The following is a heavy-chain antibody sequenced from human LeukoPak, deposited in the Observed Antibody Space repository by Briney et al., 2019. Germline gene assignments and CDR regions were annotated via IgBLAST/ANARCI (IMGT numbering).Heavy chain of an antibody. V-gene: IGHV1-18*01. Sequence: ASVKVSFKASGYTFTSYGIRWVRQAPGQGLEWMGWISTYNGNTDYAQKLQGRVAMTTDTSTSTAYMELRSLRSDDTAVYYCARGRIASGSYYVYWGQGTLVTVSS. CDR2: ISTYNGNT. CDR3: ARGRIASGSYYVY. CDR1: GYTFTSYG. J-gene: IGHJ4*02. D-gene: IGHD1-26*01.